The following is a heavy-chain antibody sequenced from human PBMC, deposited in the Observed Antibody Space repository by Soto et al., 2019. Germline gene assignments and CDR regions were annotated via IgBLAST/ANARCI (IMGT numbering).Heavy chain of an antibody. CDR2: IYSSGST. Sequence: QVQLQESGPGLVKPSETLSLTCTVSGGSISGYYWSWIRQPPGKGLQRIGYIYSSGSTNYNPSLKSRVTISVDTSKNQFSLNLSSVTAADTAVYYCARQRRDFDYWGQGSLVTVSS. V-gene: IGHV4-59*08. J-gene: IGHJ4*02. CDR1: GGSISGYY. CDR3: ARQRRDFDY.